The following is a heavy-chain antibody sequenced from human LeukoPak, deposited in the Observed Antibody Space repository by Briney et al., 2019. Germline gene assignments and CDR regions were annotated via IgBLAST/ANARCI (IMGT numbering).Heavy chain of an antibody. D-gene: IGHD2-8*02. CDR2: INVNSDAT. CDR3: AADNTGNPPYDP. CDR1: GYTFTGYF. V-gene: IGHV1-2*02. Sequence: ASVKVSCKASGYTFTGYFMHWVRQAPGQGLEWMGWINVNSDATKYAQKFQGRVTMTRDTSVSTAYMDLSSLRSDDTAVYYCAADNTGNPPYDPWGRGTLVTVSS. J-gene: IGHJ5*02.